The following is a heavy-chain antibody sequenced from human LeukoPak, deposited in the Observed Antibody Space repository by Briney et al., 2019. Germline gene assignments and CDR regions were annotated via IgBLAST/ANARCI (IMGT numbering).Heavy chain of an antibody. Sequence: ASVKVSCKASGYTFINHGINWVRQAPEQGLEWMGWISAYNGNTNYAQNLQGRVTMTTDTSTSTAYMKLRSLRSDDTAVYYCARESAAGYYDSSGYYFSYFDSWGQGTLVTVSS. CDR3: ARESAAGYYDSSGYYFSYFDS. CDR1: GYTFINHG. J-gene: IGHJ4*02. D-gene: IGHD3-22*01. V-gene: IGHV1-18*01. CDR2: ISAYNGNT.